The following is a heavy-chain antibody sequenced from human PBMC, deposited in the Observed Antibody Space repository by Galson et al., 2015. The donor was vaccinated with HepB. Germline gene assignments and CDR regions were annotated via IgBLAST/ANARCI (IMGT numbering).Heavy chain of an antibody. J-gene: IGHJ3*02. D-gene: IGHD3-10*01. Sequence: SLRLSCAASGFTVSSNYMSWVRQAPGKGLAWVSVIYSAGSTKYADSVRGRFTFSRDSSKNTLYIQMNSLRAEDTAVYYCARGSSSFSFDIWGQGTVVTVSS. CDR1: GFTVSSNY. V-gene: IGHV3-53*01. CDR3: ARGSSSFSFDI. CDR2: IYSAGST.